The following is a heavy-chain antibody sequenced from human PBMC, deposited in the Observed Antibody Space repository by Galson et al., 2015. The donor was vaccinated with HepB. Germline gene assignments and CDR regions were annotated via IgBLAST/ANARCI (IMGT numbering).Heavy chain of an antibody. V-gene: IGHV1-69*13. D-gene: IGHD2-2*01. CDR1: GGTLSSYA. J-gene: IGHJ1*01. Sequence: SVKVSCKASGGTLSSYAISWVRQAPGQGLEWMGGIIPTFGTSSYAQKFQGRVTITADEFTSVAYMELSSLRSEDTAVYYCATGIAVRPTATNAEYFQHWGQGTLVTVSS. CDR2: IIPTFGTS. CDR3: ATGIAVRPTATNAEYFQH.